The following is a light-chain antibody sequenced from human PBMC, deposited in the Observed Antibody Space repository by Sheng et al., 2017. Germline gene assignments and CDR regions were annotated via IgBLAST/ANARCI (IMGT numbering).Light chain of an antibody. V-gene: IGLV2-8*01. Sequence: QSALTQPPSASGSPGQSVTISCTGTSSDVGGYNYVSWYQQHPGKAPKVLIYEVSRRPSGVPDRFCGSKSGNTASLTVSGLQAEDEADYYCSSYAGSNNYVFGTGTKVTVL. J-gene: IGLJ1*01. CDR1: SSDVGGYNY. CDR3: SSYAGSNNYV. CDR2: EVS.